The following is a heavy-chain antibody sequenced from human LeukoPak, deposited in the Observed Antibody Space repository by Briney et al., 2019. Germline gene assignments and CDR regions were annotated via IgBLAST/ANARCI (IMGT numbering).Heavy chain of an antibody. D-gene: IGHD3-22*01. CDR2: ISTSGGRT. CDR3: AKDPTDFDSSGQTYFDY. V-gene: IGHV3-23*01. Sequence: GGSLRLSCAASGFTFSSCAMSWVRQAPGKGLEWVSAISTSGGRTFYADSVKGRFTISRDNSKNALYLQMNSLKAEDTAIYYCAKDPTDFDSSGQTYFDYWGQGTLVTVSS. J-gene: IGHJ4*02. CDR1: GFTFSSCA.